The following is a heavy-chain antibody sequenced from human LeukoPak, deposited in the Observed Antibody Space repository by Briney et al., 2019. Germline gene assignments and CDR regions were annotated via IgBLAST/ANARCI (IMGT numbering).Heavy chain of an antibody. D-gene: IGHD6-13*01. V-gene: IGHV4-61*02. Sequence: PSETLSLTCTVSGGSISSGSYYWSWIRQPAGKGLEWIGRIYTSGSTNYNPSLKSRVTISVDTSKNQFSLELSSVTAADTAVYYCARGAGYSSSWYGGDYWGQGTLVTVSS. J-gene: IGHJ4*02. CDR2: IYTSGST. CDR3: ARGAGYSSSWYGGDY. CDR1: GGSISSGSYY.